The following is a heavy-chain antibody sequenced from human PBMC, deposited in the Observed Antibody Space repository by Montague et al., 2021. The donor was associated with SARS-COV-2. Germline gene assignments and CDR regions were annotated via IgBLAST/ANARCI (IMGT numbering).Heavy chain of an antibody. D-gene: IGHD2-2*02. Sequence: SETLSLTCSVSGDSITNHYWSWIRQPAGKGLEWIGRMHFTGKTNFSPSFSSRLTMSADTSKSQFSLKLTSVTAADTAVYYCARDPSRQLLLYPVGDYYYGMDVWGQGTTVTVSS. CDR3: ARDPSRQLLLYPVGDYYYGMDV. V-gene: IGHV4-4*07. CDR1: GDSITNHY. J-gene: IGHJ6*02. CDR2: MHFTGKT.